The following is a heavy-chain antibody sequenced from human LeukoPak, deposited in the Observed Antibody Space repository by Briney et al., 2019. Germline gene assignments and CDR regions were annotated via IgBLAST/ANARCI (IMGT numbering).Heavy chain of an antibody. V-gene: IGHV3-74*01. J-gene: IGHJ4*02. CDR3: ARDWFHAIDH. CDR1: GFSFSETW. CDR2: IRNDGSDA. D-gene: IGHD2/OR15-2a*01. Sequence: PGGSLRLSCVASGFSFSETWMHWVRQVPGKGLVWVSRIRNDGSDARYAESVKGRFTVSRDNAKNTLYLQTNSLRDEDTAVYYCARDWFHAIDHWGQGILVTVSS.